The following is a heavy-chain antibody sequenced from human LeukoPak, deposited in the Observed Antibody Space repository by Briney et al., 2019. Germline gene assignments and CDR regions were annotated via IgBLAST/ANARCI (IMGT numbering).Heavy chain of an antibody. CDR2: ISNSGSII. D-gene: IGHD2-21*02. CDR1: GFTFSDYY. CDR3: ARERLGVTAFDI. Sequence: GGSLRLSCAASGFTFSDYYMSWIRQAPGKGLEWVSYISNSGSIINYADSVKGRFTISRDNAKNSVFLQMNSLRAEDTAVYDCARERLGVTAFDIWGQGTMVTVSS. V-gene: IGHV3-11*01. J-gene: IGHJ3*02.